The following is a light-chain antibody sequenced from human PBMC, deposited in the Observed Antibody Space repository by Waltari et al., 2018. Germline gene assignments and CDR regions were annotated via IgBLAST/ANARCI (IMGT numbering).Light chain of an antibody. Sequence: EIVLTQSPGTLSLSPGERATLSCRASQTVRTTYLAWNQQKPGQAPTLLIDGASSRATGIRDRCSGSGSGTDFYLTISSLEPEDFAVYYWQQYDISPLTFGGGTRVEIK. V-gene: IGKV3-20*01. J-gene: IGKJ4*01. CDR1: QTVRTTY. CDR3: QQYDISPLT. CDR2: GAS.